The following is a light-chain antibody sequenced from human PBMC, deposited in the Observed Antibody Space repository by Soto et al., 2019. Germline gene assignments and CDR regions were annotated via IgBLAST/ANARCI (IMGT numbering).Light chain of an antibody. CDR1: SGSVSTGYY. CDR2: STN. Sequence: QTVVTQEPSFSVSPGGTVTLTCGLSSGSVSTGYYPSWYQQTPGQAPRTLIYSTNTRSSGVPDRFSGSILGNKAALTITGAQADDESDYYCVLYMGSGFVVFGGGTKLTVL. J-gene: IGLJ2*01. CDR3: VLYMGSGFVV. V-gene: IGLV8-61*01.